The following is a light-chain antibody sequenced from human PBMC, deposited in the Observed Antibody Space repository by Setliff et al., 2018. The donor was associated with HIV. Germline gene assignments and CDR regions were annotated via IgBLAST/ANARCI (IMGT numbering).Light chain of an antibody. V-gene: IGKV1-33*01. Sequence: IQMTQSPTSLSASVGDRVTITCQASQDITKYLNWYQHEAGKVPKLLISDASNLEVGVPPRFGGSGSGTDFNFTIISLQPEAFGVYYCQQYRSFPFTFGGGTKV. CDR1: QDITKY. J-gene: IGKJ4*01. CDR3: QQYRSFPFT. CDR2: DAS.